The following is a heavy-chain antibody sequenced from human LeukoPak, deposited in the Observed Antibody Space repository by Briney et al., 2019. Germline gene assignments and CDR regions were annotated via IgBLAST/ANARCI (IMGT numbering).Heavy chain of an antibody. CDR1: GGSFSGYY. J-gene: IGHJ1*01. V-gene: IGHV4-34*01. D-gene: IGHD3-3*01. CDR2: INHSGST. CDR3: ARTYYDFWSGPTEYFQH. Sequence: PSETLSLTCAVYGGSFSGYYWSWIRQPPGKGLEWIGEINHSGSTNYNPSLKSRVTMSADTSKNQFSLKLSSVTAADTAVYYCARTYYDFWSGPTEYFQHWGQGTLVTVSS.